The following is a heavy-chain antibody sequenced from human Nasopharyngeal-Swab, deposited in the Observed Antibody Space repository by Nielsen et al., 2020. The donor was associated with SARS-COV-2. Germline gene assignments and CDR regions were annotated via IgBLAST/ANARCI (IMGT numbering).Heavy chain of an antibody. CDR2: ISGNSGST. V-gene: IGHV3-9*01. D-gene: IGHD7-27*01. CDR3: AKDGGGLTGDLYYFDY. CDR1: GITFDDYA. Sequence: SLKISCAASGITFDDYAMHGVRQAPGKGLEWVSGISGNSGSTGYADSVKGRFTISRDNAKNSLYLQMNSLRAEDTALYYCAKDGGGLTGDLYYFDYWGQGTLVTVSS. J-gene: IGHJ4*02.